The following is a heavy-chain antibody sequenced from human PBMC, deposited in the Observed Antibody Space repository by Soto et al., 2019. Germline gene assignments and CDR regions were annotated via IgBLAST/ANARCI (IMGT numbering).Heavy chain of an antibody. CDR2: IGTAGDT. D-gene: IGHD2-15*01. CDR3: ARGAYCSGGSCYSNRAFDI. V-gene: IGHV3-13*01. CDR1: GFTFSSYD. J-gene: IGHJ3*02. Sequence: GGSLRLSCAASGFTFSSYDMHWVRQATGKGLEWVSAIGTAGDTYYPGSVKGRFTISRENAKNSLYLQMNSLRAGDTAVYYCARGAYCSGGSCYSNRAFDIWGQGTMVTVSS.